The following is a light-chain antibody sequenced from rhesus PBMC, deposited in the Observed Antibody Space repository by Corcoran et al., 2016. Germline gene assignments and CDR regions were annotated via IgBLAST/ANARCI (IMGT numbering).Light chain of an antibody. CDR2: SAY. Sequence: EIVLTQSPATLPLSPGETATLPFGHSESVGSYLAWYQQNPGQAPKLLIHSAYFRATGSPERFRGSGSRTEFTLTISSLEPEDFGVYHCQQYNDLLLTFGGGTKVELK. V-gene: IGKV3-40*03. CDR1: ESVGSY. CDR3: QQYNDLLLT. J-gene: IGKJ4*01.